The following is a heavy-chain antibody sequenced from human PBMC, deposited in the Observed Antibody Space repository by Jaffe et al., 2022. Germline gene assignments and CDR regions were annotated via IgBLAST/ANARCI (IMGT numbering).Heavy chain of an antibody. CDR1: GGSFSGYY. CDR2: INHSGST. CDR3: ARKKPRMITFGGGSGYFDY. D-gene: IGHD3-16*01. V-gene: IGHV4-34*01. J-gene: IGHJ4*02. Sequence: QVQLQQWGAGLLKPSETLSLTCAVYGGSFSGYYWSWIRQPPGKGLEWIGEINHSGSTNYNPSLKSRVTISVDTSKNQFSLKLSSVTAADTAVYYCARKKPRMITFGGGSGYFDYWGQGTLVTVSS.